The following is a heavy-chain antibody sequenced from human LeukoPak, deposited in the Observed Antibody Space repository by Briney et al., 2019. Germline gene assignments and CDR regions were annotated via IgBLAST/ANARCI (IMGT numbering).Heavy chain of an antibody. CDR1: GFTFSGSA. D-gene: IGHD5-18*01. CDR3: TRRPGYSYPFDY. V-gene: IGHV3-73*01. Sequence: QSGGSLRLSCAASGFTFSGSAMHWVRQASGKRLEWVGRIRSKANSYATAYAASVKGRFTISRDDSKNTAYLQMNSLKTEDTAVYYCTRRPGYSYPFDYWGQGTPVTVSS. CDR2: IRSKANSYAT. J-gene: IGHJ4*02.